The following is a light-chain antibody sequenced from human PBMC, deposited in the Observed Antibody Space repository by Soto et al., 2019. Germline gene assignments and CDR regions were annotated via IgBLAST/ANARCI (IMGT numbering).Light chain of an antibody. CDR3: SSYTSSTTLDVV. Sequence: QSALTQPASVSGSPGQSITISCTGTSSDVGGHNYVSWYQQHPGTAPKLMIYEVTNRPSGVSNRFSGSKSGNTASLTISGLQAEDEADEYCSSYTSSTTLDVVFGGGTKLTVL. CDR2: EVT. CDR1: SSDVGGHNY. J-gene: IGLJ2*01. V-gene: IGLV2-14*01.